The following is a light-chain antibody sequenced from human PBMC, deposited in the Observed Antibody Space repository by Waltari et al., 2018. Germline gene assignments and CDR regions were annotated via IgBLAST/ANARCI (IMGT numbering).Light chain of an antibody. CDR3: QQYDNFPAT. Sequence: DIQMTQSPTSLSASVGDRVTITCQASQDISNYLIGYQQKPGKAPKLLIYDASTLEIGVPSTFTGSGSGTDFTFTISSLQPEDIATYYCQQYDNFPATFGGGTKVEIK. CDR1: QDISNY. CDR2: DAS. J-gene: IGKJ4*01. V-gene: IGKV1-33*01.